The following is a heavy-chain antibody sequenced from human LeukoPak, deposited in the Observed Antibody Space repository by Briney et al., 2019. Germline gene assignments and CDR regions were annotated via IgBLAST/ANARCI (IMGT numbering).Heavy chain of an antibody. CDR3: AREMVAATRRWVDY. J-gene: IGHJ4*02. CDR1: GFTFSSYS. Sequence: PGGSLRLSCAASGFTFSSYSMNWVRQAPGKGLAWVSSISSSSSYIYYADSVKGRFTISRDNAKNSLYLQMNSLRAEDTAVYYCAREMVAATRRWVDYWGQGTLVTVSS. CDR2: ISSSSSYI. V-gene: IGHV3-21*01. D-gene: IGHD2-15*01.